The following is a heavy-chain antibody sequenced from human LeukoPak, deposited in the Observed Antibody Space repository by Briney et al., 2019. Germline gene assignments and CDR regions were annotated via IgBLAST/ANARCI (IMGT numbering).Heavy chain of an antibody. CDR3: ARSLASFGFLEWLLSAFDI. V-gene: IGHV1-2*02. CDR1: GYTFTGYC. D-gene: IGHD3-3*01. Sequence: ASVKVSCKASGYTFTGYCMHWVRQAPGQGLEWMGWINPNSGGTNYAQKFQGRVTMTRDTSISTAYMELSRLRYDDTAVYYCARSLASFGFLEWLLSAFDIWGQGTMVTVSS. CDR2: INPNSGGT. J-gene: IGHJ3*02.